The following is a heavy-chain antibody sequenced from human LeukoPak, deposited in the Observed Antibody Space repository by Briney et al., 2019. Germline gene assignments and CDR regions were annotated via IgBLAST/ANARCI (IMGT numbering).Heavy chain of an antibody. CDR1: GFTFSDYY. CDR3: TRGPPGLRKRGFDP. J-gene: IGHJ5*02. V-gene: IGHV3-11*01. CDR2: ISSSGSTI. Sequence: PGGSLTLSCAASGFTFSDYYMSWIRQAPGKGLEWVSYISSSGSTIYYADSVKRRFTLYRENAKHSLYLQMNSQRAEHTGVYDCTRGPPGLRKRGFDPWGQGTLVTVSS. D-gene: IGHD5-12*01.